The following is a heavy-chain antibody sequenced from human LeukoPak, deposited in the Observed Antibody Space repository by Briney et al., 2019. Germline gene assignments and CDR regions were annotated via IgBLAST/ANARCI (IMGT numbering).Heavy chain of an antibody. V-gene: IGHV1-2*02. J-gene: IGHJ4*02. D-gene: IGHD2-8*01. Sequence: ASVKVSCKASGYTFTGYYMHWVRQAPGQGLEWMGWINPNSGGTNYAQKFQGRVTMTKDTSISTAYMELSRLRSDDTAVYYCALPYCSNGVCYTSYFHNWGQGTLVTVSS. CDR3: ALPYCSNGVCYTSYFHN. CDR1: GYTFTGYY. CDR2: INPNSGGT.